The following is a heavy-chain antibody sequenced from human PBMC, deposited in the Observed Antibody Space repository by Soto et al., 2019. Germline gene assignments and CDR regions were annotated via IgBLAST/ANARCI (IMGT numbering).Heavy chain of an antibody. CDR1: GFTFSSYA. Sequence: PGGSLRRSCAASGFTFSSYAMSWVRQAPVKGLESVSAISGSGGSTYYADSVKGRVTISRDNSKNTLYLQMNSLRAENTAVYYCAKGRCGYSYGADGAIDYWSQGTLVTVS. J-gene: IGHJ4*02. CDR3: AKGRCGYSYGADGAIDY. V-gene: IGHV3-23*01. CDR2: ISGSGGST. D-gene: IGHD5-18*01.